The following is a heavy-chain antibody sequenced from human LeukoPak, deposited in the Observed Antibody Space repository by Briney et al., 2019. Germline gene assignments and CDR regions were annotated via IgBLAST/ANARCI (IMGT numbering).Heavy chain of an antibody. Sequence: GRSLRLSCAASGFTFSSYGMHWVRQAPGKGLEWVANIKQDGSGKYYVDSVKGRFTISRDNAKNSLYLQMNSLRAEDTAVYYCARYSGYEIYYFDYWGQGTLVTVSP. CDR3: ARYSGYEIYYFDY. CDR1: GFTFSSYG. D-gene: IGHD5-12*01. V-gene: IGHV3-7*01. CDR2: IKQDGSGK. J-gene: IGHJ4*02.